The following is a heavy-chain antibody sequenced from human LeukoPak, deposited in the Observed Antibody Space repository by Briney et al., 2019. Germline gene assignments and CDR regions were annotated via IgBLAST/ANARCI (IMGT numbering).Heavy chain of an antibody. V-gene: IGHV3-33*06. CDR3: AKGYYDSSAQGRYFQH. J-gene: IGHJ1*01. D-gene: IGHD3-22*01. CDR1: GFTFNNYG. CDR2: IWYDGSNK. Sequence: PGRSLRLSCAASGFTFNNYGMHWVRQAPGKGLEWVAGIWYDGSNKDYADSVKGRFTISRDNSKNTLYLQMNSLRAEDTAVYYCAKGYYDSSAQGRYFQHWGPGTLVTVSS.